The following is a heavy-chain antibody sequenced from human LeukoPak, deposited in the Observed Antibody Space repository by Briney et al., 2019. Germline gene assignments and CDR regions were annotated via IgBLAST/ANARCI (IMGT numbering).Heavy chain of an antibody. Sequence: GVSLRLSCAASGFTFSSYAMSWVRQAPGKGLEWVSAIGGGGVSTFYADSVKGRFTISRDNSKNTLYLQMNSLRAEDTAVYYCAKRNYYDSSGYYYDYWGQGTLVTVSS. J-gene: IGHJ4*02. CDR1: GFTFSSYA. CDR3: AKRNYYDSSGYYYDY. V-gene: IGHV3-23*01. CDR2: IGGGGVST. D-gene: IGHD3-22*01.